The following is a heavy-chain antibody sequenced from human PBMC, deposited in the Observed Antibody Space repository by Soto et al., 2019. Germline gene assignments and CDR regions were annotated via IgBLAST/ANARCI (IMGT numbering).Heavy chain of an antibody. CDR2: IIPVFNSA. CDR3: ARIGDGNQRPFDY. Sequence: QVRLVQSGAEVKKPGSSVKVSCKASGYTFSSYTINWVRQAPGQGLELMGGIIPVFNSATYAQKFQGRVTITADESTSTAYLEVRSLRSADTAVYYCARIGDGNQRPFDYWGQGTLVTVSS. V-gene: IGHV1-69*01. J-gene: IGHJ4*02. D-gene: IGHD6-25*01. CDR1: GYTFSSYT.